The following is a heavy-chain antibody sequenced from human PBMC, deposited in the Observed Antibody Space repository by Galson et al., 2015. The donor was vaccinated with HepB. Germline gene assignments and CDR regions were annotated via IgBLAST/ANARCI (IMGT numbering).Heavy chain of an antibody. Sequence: SLRLSCAASGFTFSSYAMHWVRQAPGKGLEYVSAISSNGGSTYYADSVKGRFTISRDNSKNTLYLQMSSLIPEDTAVYYCVKDGSYSYGTSYYYGMDVWGQGTTVTVSS. D-gene: IGHD5-18*01. CDR3: VKDGSYSYGTSYYYGMDV. CDR2: ISSNGGST. J-gene: IGHJ6*02. CDR1: GFTFSSYA. V-gene: IGHV3-64D*06.